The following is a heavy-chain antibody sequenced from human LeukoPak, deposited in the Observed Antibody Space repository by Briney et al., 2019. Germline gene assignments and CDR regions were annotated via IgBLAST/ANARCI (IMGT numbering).Heavy chain of an antibody. CDR2: IWYDGSNK. V-gene: IGHV3-33*01. CDR1: GFTFSSCA. CDR3: ARDRDVHFDY. Sequence: PGGSLRLSCAASGFTFSSCAMHWVRQAPGKGLEWVAVIWYDGSNKFHSDSVKGRFSISRDNSKNTLYLQMNSLRAEDTAVYYCARDRDVHFDYWGQGTLVTVSS. J-gene: IGHJ4*02. D-gene: IGHD5-24*01.